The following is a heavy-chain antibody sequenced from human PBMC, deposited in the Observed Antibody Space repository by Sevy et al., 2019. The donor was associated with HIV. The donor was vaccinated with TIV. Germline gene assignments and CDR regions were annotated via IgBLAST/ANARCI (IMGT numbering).Heavy chain of an antibody. V-gene: IGHV4-30-4*01. D-gene: IGHD3-10*01. CDR3: ARGDFGNHGDY. CDR1: GGSISSGDYY. CDR2: IYYSGST. J-gene: IGHJ4*02. Sequence: SETLSLTCTVSGGSISSGDYYWSWIRQPPGKGLEWIGYIYYSGSTYYNPSLKSRDTISVDTSKNQFSLKLSSVTAADTAVYYCARGDFGNHGDYWGQGTLVTVSS.